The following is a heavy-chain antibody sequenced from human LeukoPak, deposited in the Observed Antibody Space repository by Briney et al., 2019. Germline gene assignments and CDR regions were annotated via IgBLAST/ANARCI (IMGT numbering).Heavy chain of an antibody. Sequence: GGSLRLSCAASGFTFSSYTMNWVRQAPGKGLEWVAFIRYDGSNKYYADSVKGRFTISRDNSKNTLYLQMNSLRAEDTAVYYCAKDFRNTMVRGVIGYWGQGTLVTVSS. J-gene: IGHJ4*02. CDR2: IRYDGSNK. V-gene: IGHV3-30*02. CDR1: GFTFSSYT. D-gene: IGHD3-10*01. CDR3: AKDFRNTMVRGVIGY.